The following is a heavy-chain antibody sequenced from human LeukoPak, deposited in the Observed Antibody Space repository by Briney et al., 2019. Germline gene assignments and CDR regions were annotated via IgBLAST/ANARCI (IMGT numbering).Heavy chain of an antibody. CDR1: GFTFSSYW. D-gene: IGHD6-13*01. CDR2: IYSGGNI. J-gene: IGHJ5*02. V-gene: IGHV3-66*01. CDR3: ARDPGAAAGNLWS. Sequence: PGGSLRLSCAASGFTFSSYWMTWVRQAPGKGLEWVSLIYSGGNIYYTDSVKGRFTISRDGSKNTLYLQMNSLRAEDTAVYYCARDPGAAAGNLWSWGQGTLVTVSS.